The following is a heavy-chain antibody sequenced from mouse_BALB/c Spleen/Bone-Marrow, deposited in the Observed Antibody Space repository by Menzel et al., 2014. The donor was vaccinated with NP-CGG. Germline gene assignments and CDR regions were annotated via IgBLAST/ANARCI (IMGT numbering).Heavy chain of an antibody. J-gene: IGHJ4*01. CDR1: GYAFTNYW. V-gene: IGHV1-54*01. Sequence: VKLMESGAELVRPGTSVKVSCKASGYAFTNYWIEWVKQRPGQGLEWIGVINPGSGDSNYNEKFKGKATLTADKSSSTAYMQLSSLTSDDSAVYFCVREMTRYAMDYWGQGTSVTVSS. CDR3: VREMTRYAMDY. CDR2: INPGSGDS.